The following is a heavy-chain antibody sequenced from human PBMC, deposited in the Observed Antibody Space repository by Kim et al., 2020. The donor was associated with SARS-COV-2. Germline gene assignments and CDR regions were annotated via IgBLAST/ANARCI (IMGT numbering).Heavy chain of an antibody. CDR3: ARKGQQQLPSYWYFDL. CDR2: IYYSGST. J-gene: IGHJ2*01. Sequence: SETLSLTCTVSGGSISSYYWSWIRQPPGKGLEWIGYIYYSGSTNYNPSLKSRVTISVDTSKNQFSLKLSSVTAADTAVYYCARKGQQQLPSYWYFDLWGRGTLVTVSS. CDR1: GGSISSYY. D-gene: IGHD6-13*01. V-gene: IGHV4-59*01.